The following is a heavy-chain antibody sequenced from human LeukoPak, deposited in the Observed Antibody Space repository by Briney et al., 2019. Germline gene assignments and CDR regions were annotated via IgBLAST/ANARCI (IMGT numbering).Heavy chain of an antibody. J-gene: IGHJ5*02. Sequence: ASVKVSCKASGDTFTGYYMHWVRQAPGKGLEGMGWINPNRGGTNYAQKLKGRVTITRETTNSTAYMEMSRLRSDETAGYYSASLGASYTFFDPWRQGTLLTVSS. CDR1: GDTFTGYY. V-gene: IGHV1-2*02. CDR3: ASLGASYTFFDP. CDR2: INPNRGGT. D-gene: IGHD4/OR15-4a*01.